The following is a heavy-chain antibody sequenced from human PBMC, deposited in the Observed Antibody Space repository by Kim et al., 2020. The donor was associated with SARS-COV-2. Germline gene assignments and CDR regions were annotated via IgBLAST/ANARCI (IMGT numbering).Heavy chain of an antibody. CDR3: ARDPLPPSGYENTGY. J-gene: IGHJ4*02. Sequence: SVKVSCKASGGTFSSYAISWVRQAPGQGLEWMGRIIPILGIANYAQKFQGRVTITADKSTSTAYMELSSLRSEDTAVYYCARDPLPPSGYENTGYWGQGTLVTVSS. D-gene: IGHD5-12*01. CDR2: IIPILGIA. CDR1: GGTFSSYA. V-gene: IGHV1-69*04.